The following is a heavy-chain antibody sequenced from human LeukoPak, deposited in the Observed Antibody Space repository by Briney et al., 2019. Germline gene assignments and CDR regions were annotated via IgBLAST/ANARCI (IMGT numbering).Heavy chain of an antibody. D-gene: IGHD1-26*01. V-gene: IGHV5-51*01. Sequence: GESLKISSKGSGXSFTSYWIGWVRQMPGKVLEWMGIIYPGDSDTRYSPSFQGQVTISADKSISTAYLQWSSLKASDTAMYYCARQRSYLVDYWGQGTLVTVSS. CDR3: ARQRSYLVDY. CDR1: GXSFTSYW. J-gene: IGHJ4*02. CDR2: IYPGDSDT.